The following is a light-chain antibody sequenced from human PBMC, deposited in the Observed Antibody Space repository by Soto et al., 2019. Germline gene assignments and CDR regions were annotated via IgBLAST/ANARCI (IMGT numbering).Light chain of an antibody. Sequence: EVVMTQSPATLSVCPGERATLSCRASQSVSSNLAWYQQKPGQAPRLFIYGASTRATGIPARFSGSGSGTEFTLTISSLQSEDFAVYYCQQYNNWPAITFGQGTRLEI. CDR2: GAS. CDR3: QQYNNWPAIT. J-gene: IGKJ5*01. CDR1: QSVSSN. V-gene: IGKV3D-15*01.